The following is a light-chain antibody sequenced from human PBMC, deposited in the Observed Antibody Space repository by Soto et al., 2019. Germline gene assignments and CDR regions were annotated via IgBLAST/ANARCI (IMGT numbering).Light chain of an antibody. CDR1: RSNIGSNT. CDR2: STN. J-gene: IGLJ3*02. Sequence: QSVLTQPPSASGTPGQRVTISGSGVRSNIGSNTVDWYRQVPGTAPKLPIYSTNQRPSGVPDRFSGSKSGTSASLAISGLQSEDEADYYCGAWDDSLNAWVFGGGTKVTVL. CDR3: GAWDDSLNAWV. V-gene: IGLV1-44*01.